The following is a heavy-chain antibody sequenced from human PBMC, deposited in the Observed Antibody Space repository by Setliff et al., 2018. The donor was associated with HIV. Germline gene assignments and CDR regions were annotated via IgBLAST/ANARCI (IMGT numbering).Heavy chain of an antibody. CDR3: ARDGPAAGTDDFDY. D-gene: IGHD6-13*01. CDR1: GFTFRSYS. J-gene: IGHJ4*02. CDR2: ISSSSSTI. V-gene: IGHV3-48*04. Sequence: GGSLRLSCAASGFTFRSYSMNWVRQAPGKGLEWVSYISSSSSTIYYADSVKGRFTISRDNAKNSLYLQMNSLRAEDTAVYYCARDGPAAGTDDFDYWGQGTQVTVSS.